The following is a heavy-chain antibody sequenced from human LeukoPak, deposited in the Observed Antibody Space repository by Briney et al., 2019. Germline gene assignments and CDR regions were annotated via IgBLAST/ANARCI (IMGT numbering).Heavy chain of an antibody. CDR2: INPNNGDT. CDR1: GYTFTGYF. Sequence: ASVKVSCKASGYTFTGYFMHWVRQAPGQGVEWMGWINPNNGDTNYAQTFQGRVTMTRDTSISTAYMELSNLRSDDTAMFYCARDLYGSGSSNWFDPWGQGTLVTVSS. CDR3: ARDLYGSGSSNWFDP. D-gene: IGHD3-10*01. J-gene: IGHJ5*02. V-gene: IGHV1-2*02.